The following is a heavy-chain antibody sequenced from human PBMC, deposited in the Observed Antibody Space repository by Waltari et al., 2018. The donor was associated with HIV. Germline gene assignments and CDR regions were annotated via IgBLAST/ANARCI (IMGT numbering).Heavy chain of an antibody. J-gene: IGHJ5*02. CDR1: SGSFSGNY. D-gene: IGHD2-2*01. CDR3: VRAPIVVAPAAYRPYDWFDT. V-gene: IGHV4-34*02. CDR2: INHNENT. Sequence: QVHLQQWGTGLLKPSETLSITCAVYSGSFSGNYWSWIRQAPGKGLEWIGEINHNENTNYNPSRQSRVNISLDTSKNQFSLHLSSVTAADTAIYYCVRAPIVVAPAAYRPYDWFDTWGQGTLVTVSS.